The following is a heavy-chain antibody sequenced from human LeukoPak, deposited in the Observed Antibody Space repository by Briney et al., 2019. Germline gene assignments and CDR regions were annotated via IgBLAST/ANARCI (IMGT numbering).Heavy chain of an antibody. J-gene: IGHJ4*02. CDR2: INPNSGGT. D-gene: IGHD3-22*01. CDR1: GYTFTGYY. CDR3: ASGDDSSGHYSSGY. Sequence: ASVKVSCKASGYTFTGYYIHWVRQAPGQGLEWLGWINPNSGGTNYAQKFQGRVTMTRDTSISTAYMELSRLRSDDTAVYYCASGDDSSGHYSSGYWGQGTLVTVSS. V-gene: IGHV1-2*02.